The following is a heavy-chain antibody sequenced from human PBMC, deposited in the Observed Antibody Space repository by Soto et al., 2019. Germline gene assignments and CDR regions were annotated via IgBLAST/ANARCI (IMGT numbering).Heavy chain of an antibody. CDR1: GLTLSSYS. Sequence: PEGSLRLCCAASGLTLSSYSMNWVRQAPRKGLEWVSYISSSSSTIYYADSVKGRFTISRDNAKNSLYLQMNSLRAEDTAVYYCARDPYYYDSSGYFDYWGQGTLVTVSS. CDR3: ARDPYYYDSSGYFDY. CDR2: ISSSSSTI. D-gene: IGHD3-22*01. V-gene: IGHV3-48*01. J-gene: IGHJ4*02.